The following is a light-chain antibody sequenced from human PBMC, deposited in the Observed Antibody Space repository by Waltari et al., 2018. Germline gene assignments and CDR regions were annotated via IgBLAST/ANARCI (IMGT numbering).Light chain of an antibody. J-gene: IGKJ4*01. CDR2: DAS. CDR1: QSINRY. Sequence: EIVLTPSPATLSLSPGERATLSCRASQSINRYLAWYQQKPGQTPRLLIYDASKRATGIPARFSGSGSGTDFTLTISSLEPEDFAVYYCQQRTNSFGGGTKVEIK. CDR3: QQRTNS. V-gene: IGKV3-11*01.